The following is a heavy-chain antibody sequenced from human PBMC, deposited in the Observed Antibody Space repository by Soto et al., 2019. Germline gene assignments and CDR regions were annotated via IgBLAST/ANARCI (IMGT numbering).Heavy chain of an antibody. CDR2: INAGNGNT. J-gene: IGHJ4*02. CDR3: AREAISGYSVFDY. V-gene: IGHV1-3*01. Sequence: GASVKVSCKASGYTFTSYAIYWVRQAPGQRLEWMGWINAGNGNTKYSEKFQGRVTITRDTSTSTAYMELSSLRSEDTAVYYCAREAISGYSVFDYWGQGTLVTVPQ. D-gene: IGHD3-22*01. CDR1: GYTFTSYA.